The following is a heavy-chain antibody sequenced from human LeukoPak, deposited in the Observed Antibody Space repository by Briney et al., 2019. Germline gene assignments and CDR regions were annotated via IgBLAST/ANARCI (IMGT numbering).Heavy chain of an antibody. J-gene: IGHJ4*02. V-gene: IGHV3-7*01. Sequence: GESLRLSCVASGFYFNPYWMAWVRQAPEKGLEWVATISHDGYSTFYVDSVRGRFSISRDNAQNSLFLQMSSLRVDDTAVYYCAREYYSSFDYWGQGALVTVSS. D-gene: IGHD2-21*01. CDR3: AREYYSSFDY. CDR1: GFYFNPYW. CDR2: ISHDGYST.